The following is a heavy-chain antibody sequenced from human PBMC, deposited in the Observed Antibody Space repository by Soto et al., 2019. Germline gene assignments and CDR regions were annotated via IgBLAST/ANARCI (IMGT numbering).Heavy chain of an antibody. D-gene: IGHD3-22*01. V-gene: IGHV1-2*02. CDR1: GYTFAGYY. Sequence: ASVKVSCKASGYTFAGYYIHWVRQAPGQGLEWMGWINPNGGGANYAQRFQGRVTMTRDTSISTAYMDLSRLTSDDTAVNYCAREDGGPESSGYGFNTWGQGTMVTVSS. CDR3: AREDGGPESSGYGFNT. CDR2: INPNGGGA. J-gene: IGHJ3*02.